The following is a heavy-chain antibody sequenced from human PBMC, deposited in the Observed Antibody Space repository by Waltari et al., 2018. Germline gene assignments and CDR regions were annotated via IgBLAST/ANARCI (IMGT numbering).Heavy chain of an antibody. D-gene: IGHD6-19*01. J-gene: IGHJ4*02. CDR1: GYTFTGYY. CDR3: ARLQWGYSSGWYTDY. V-gene: IGHV1-2*02. CDR2: INPNSGGT. Sequence: QVQLVQSGAEVKKPGASVKVSCKASGYTFTGYYMHLVRQAPGQGLEWMGWINPNSGGTNYAQKFQGRVTMTRDTSISTAYMELSRLRSDDTAVYYCARLQWGYSSGWYTDYWGQGTLVTVSS.